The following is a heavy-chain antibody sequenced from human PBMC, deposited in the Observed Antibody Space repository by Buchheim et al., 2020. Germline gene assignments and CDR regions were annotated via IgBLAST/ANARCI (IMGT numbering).Heavy chain of an antibody. J-gene: IGHJ4*02. Sequence: EVQLLESGGGLVQPGGSLRLSCAASGFTFSSYAMSWVRQAPGKGLEWVSAISGSGGSTYYADSVKGRFTISRDNSTNTLYLPMNSLRAEDTAVYYCAKEGIYYDSSGYYIYFDYWGQGTL. D-gene: IGHD3-22*01. V-gene: IGHV3-23*01. CDR2: ISGSGGST. CDR1: GFTFSSYA. CDR3: AKEGIYYDSSGYYIYFDY.